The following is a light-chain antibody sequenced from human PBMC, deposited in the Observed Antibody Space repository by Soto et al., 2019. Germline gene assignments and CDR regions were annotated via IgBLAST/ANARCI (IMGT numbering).Light chain of an antibody. CDR2: DAS. CDR1: QSVSSN. CDR3: HHYNSWPYT. V-gene: IGKV3-15*01. Sequence: EIVLTQSPATLSLSPGERATLSCRASQSVSSNLAWYQQKPGQAPRLLIYDASTRAPGFPARFSGSGSGTEFTLTISSLQSEDFAVYYCHHYNSWPYTFGQGTKVDI. J-gene: IGKJ2*01.